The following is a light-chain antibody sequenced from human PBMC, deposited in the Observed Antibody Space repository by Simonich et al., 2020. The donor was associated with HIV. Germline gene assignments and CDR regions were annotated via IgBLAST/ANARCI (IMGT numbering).Light chain of an antibody. J-gene: IGKJ1*01. Sequence: EIVMTQFPATLSVSPGERATLSCRASQSVSSNLAWYQQKPGQAPRLLIYGASTRATSIPARFSGSGSGTEFTLTISSLQSEDFAVYYCQQSYNWPRTFGQGTRVEIK. CDR3: QQSYNWPRT. V-gene: IGKV3-15*01. CDR1: QSVSSN. CDR2: GAS.